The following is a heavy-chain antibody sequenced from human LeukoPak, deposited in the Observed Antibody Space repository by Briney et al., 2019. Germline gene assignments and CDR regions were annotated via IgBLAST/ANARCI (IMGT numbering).Heavy chain of an antibody. CDR1: GGSISSYY. V-gene: IGHV4-59*01. D-gene: IGHD3-22*01. J-gene: IGHJ4*02. CDR3: ASGVPDYYDSSGYSTFDY. CDR2: IYYSGST. Sequence: SETLSLTCTVSGGSISSYYWSWIRQPLGKGLEWIGYIYYSGSTNYNPSLKSRVTISVDTSKNQFSLKLSSVTAADTAVYYCASGVPDYYDSSGYSTFDYWGQGTLVTVSS.